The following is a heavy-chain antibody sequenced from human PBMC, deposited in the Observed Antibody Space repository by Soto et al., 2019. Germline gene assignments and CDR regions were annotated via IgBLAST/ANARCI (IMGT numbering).Heavy chain of an antibody. CDR3: ARGTSGCSGGSCYHYYYHHYGLDV. V-gene: IGHV1-18*01. J-gene: IGHJ6*02. CDR2: ISAYNGNT. Sequence: ASVKVSCKASGYTFTIYGISWVLQAPGQGLEWMGWISAYNGNTNYAQKLQGRVTMTTDTSTSTAYMELRSLRSDDTAVYYCARGTSGCSGGSCYHYYYHHYGLDVWGQGTTVTVAS. CDR1: GYTFTIYG. D-gene: IGHD2-15*01.